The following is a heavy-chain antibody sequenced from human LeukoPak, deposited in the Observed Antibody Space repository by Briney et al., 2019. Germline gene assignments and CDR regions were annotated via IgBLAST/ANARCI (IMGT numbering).Heavy chain of an antibody. Sequence: GASVKVSCKASGDTFTSDYIHWVRQAPGQGLEWMGWINTNTGNPTYAQGFTGRFVFSLDTSVSTAYLQISSLKAEDTAVYYCARVVAVAGSGAFDIWGQGTMVTVSS. CDR2: INTNTGNP. J-gene: IGHJ3*02. CDR3: ARVVAVAGSGAFDI. D-gene: IGHD6-19*01. V-gene: IGHV7-4-1*02. CDR1: GDTFTSDY.